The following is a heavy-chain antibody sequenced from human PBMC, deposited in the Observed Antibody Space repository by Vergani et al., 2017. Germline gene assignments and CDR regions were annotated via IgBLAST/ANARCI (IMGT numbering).Heavy chain of an antibody. J-gene: IGHJ6*03. D-gene: IGHD4-17*01. CDR3: ATVTTSVSYYYYYYMDV. Sequence: VQLVQSGAEVKKPGASVKVSCKASGYTFTSYGISWVRQAPGKGLEWMGLVDPEDGETIYAEKFQGRVTITADTSTDTAYMELSSLRSEDTAVYYCATVTTSVSYYYYYYMDVWGKGTTVTVSS. V-gene: IGHV1-69-2*01. CDR1: GYTFTSYG. CDR2: VDPEDGET.